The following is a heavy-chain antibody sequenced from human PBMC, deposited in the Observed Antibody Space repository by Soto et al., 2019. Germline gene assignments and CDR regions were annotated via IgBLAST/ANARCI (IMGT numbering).Heavy chain of an antibody. CDR2: ISAYNGNT. CDR3: AREMVGYCSSTSCYSTGDYYYYYYMDV. V-gene: IGHV1-18*01. CDR1: GYTFTSYG. D-gene: IGHD2-2*02. Sequence: ASVKVSCKASGYTFTSYGISWVRQAPGQGLEWMGWISAYNGNTNYAQKLQGRVTMTTDTSTSTAYMELRSLRSDDTAVYYCAREMVGYCSSTSCYSTGDYYYYYYMDVWGKGTTVTVSS. J-gene: IGHJ6*03.